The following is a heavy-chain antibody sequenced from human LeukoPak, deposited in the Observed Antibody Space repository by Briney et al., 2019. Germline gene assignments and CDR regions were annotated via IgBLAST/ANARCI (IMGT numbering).Heavy chain of an antibody. CDR2: ISAYNGYT. D-gene: IGHD6-19*01. CDR1: GYTFTNFG. CDR3: ARAGGWARGDYKADAFGM. V-gene: IGHV1-18*01. J-gene: IGHJ3*02. Sequence: GASVKVSCKASGYTFTNFGVSWVRQAPGQGLEWMGWISAYNGYTNYAQILQGRVNMTTDTSTSTAYMELRSLRSDDTAVYFCARAGGWARGDYKADAFGMWGQRTMVTVSS.